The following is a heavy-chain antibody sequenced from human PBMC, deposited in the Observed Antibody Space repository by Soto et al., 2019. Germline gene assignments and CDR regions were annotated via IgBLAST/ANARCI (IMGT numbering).Heavy chain of an antibody. CDR1: GFTFSTFA. CDR3: AKGTVGIKVAGWFDS. Sequence: EVQLLESGGGLVQPEGSLRLSCTASGFTFSTFAMNWVRQAPGKGLEWVSTVSGSGGRTYYADSVKGRFTVSRDNSKNTLYLQMKSLRAEDTAIYYCAKGTVGIKVAGWFDSWGQGPLVTVSS. V-gene: IGHV3-23*01. D-gene: IGHD6-19*01. CDR2: VSGSGGRT. J-gene: IGHJ5*01.